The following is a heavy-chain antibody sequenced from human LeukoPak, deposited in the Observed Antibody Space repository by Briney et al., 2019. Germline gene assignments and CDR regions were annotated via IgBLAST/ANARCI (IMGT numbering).Heavy chain of an antibody. D-gene: IGHD6-19*01. CDR1: GLTVSSNF. CDR2: IYGGGST. J-gene: IGHJ4*02. CDR3: ASWPGGWYGEDS. V-gene: IGHV3-53*01. Sequence: GGSLRLSCAATGLTVSSNFMSWVRQAPGKGLEWVSVIYGGGSTYYADSVKGRFTISKDTPKNTLYLQMNSLRVEDTAVYYCASWPGGWYGEDSWGQGTLVTVSS.